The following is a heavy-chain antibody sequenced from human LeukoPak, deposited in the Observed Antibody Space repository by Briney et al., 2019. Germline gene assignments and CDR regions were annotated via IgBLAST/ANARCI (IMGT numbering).Heavy chain of an antibody. V-gene: IGHV5-51*01. J-gene: IGHJ3*02. Sequence: GESLKTSCKGAGYSFTSYWIGCVRQIPEKGLEGMGIIDPGDSDPRYSPYFQGQVTISADKSMTTAYLQWSSLKASATAMYYCARQGGVAGTPGDAFDIWGQGTMVTVSS. D-gene: IGHD6-19*01. CDR1: GYSFTSYW. CDR3: ARQGGVAGTPGDAFDI. CDR2: IDPGDSDP.